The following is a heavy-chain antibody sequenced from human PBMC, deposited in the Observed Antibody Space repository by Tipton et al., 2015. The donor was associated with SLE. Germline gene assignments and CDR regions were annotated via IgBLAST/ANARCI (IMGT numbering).Heavy chain of an antibody. CDR2: ISAYNGNT. J-gene: IGHJ3*02. D-gene: IGHD2-2*02. V-gene: IGHV1-18*01. CDR3: ARGSEFDCSSTSCYRANAFDI. Sequence: QSGAEVKKPGASVKVSCKASGYTFTSYGISWVRQAPGQGLEWMGWISAYNGNTNYAQKLQGRVTMTTDTSTSTAYMELRSLRSDDTAVYYCARGSEFDCSSTSCYRANAFDIWGQGTMVTVSS. CDR1: GYTFTSYG.